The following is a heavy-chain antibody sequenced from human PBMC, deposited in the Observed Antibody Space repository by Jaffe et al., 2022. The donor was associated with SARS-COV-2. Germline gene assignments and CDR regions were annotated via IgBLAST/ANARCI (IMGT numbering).Heavy chain of an antibody. CDR1: GFTFSNAW. CDR2: IKSKTDGGTT. CDR3: TTDGKCTNGVCYTDGADY. V-gene: IGHV3-15*01. Sequence: EVQLVESGGGLVKPGGSLRLSCAASGFTFSNAWMSWVRQAPGKGLEWVGRIKSKTDGGTTDYAAPVKGRFTISRDDSKNTLYLQMNSLKTEDTAVYYCTTDGKCTNGVCYTDGADYWGQGTLVTVSS. D-gene: IGHD2-8*01. J-gene: IGHJ4*02.